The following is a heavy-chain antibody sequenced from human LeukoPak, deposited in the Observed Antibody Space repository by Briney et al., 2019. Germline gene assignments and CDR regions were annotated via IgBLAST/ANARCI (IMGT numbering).Heavy chain of an antibody. J-gene: IGHJ4*02. V-gene: IGHV1-2*04. Sequence: ASVKVSCKASGYTFTGYYMHWVRQAPGQGLEWMGWINPNSGGTNYAQKFQGWVTMTRDTSISTAYMELSRLRSDDTAVYYCARSRTPYANYYFDDWGQGTLVIVSS. D-gene: IGHD4/OR15-4a*01. CDR2: INPNSGGT. CDR3: ARSRTPYANYYFDD. CDR1: GYTFTGYY.